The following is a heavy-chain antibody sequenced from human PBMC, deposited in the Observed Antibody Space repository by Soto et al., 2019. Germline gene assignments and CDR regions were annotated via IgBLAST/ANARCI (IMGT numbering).Heavy chain of an antibody. D-gene: IGHD3-10*01. CDR1: GFTFSDYY. CDR2: ISSSGSTI. J-gene: IGHJ6*02. CDR3: ASCITMVRGVCPYGMDV. V-gene: IGHV3-11*01. Sequence: QVQLVESGGGLVKPGGSLRLSCAASGFTFSDYYMSWIRQAPGKGLEWVSYISSSGSTIYYADSVKGRFTISRDNVKNSLYLQMKSGRAEDTAVYYCASCITMVRGVCPYGMDVWGQGTTVTVSS.